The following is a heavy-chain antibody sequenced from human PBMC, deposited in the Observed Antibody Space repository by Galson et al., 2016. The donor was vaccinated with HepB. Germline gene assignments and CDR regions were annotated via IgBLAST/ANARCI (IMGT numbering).Heavy chain of an antibody. CDR2: IDLDGGER. J-gene: IGHJ4*02. V-gene: IGHV3-7*04. CDR1: GFTLSNHW. D-gene: IGHD2-15*01. CDR3: ARGVAQGF. Sequence: SLRLSCAASGFTLSNHWMTWVRQAPGKGLEWVANIDLDGGERHYVDSVRGRFTISRDNAKNSLYLQMNSLRVEDMAVYYCARGVAQGFWGQGTLVTVS.